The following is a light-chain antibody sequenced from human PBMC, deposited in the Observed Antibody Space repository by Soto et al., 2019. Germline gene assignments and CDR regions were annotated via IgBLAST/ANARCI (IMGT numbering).Light chain of an antibody. V-gene: IGKV1-33*01. Sequence: DIQMTQSPSSLSASVGDRVTITCQASQDISNYLNWYQQKPGKAPKLLIYDASNLETGVPSRFSGSGSGTDFTFTISSLQPEDIATYYCQPTGGFTFGPGTKVDIK. CDR1: QDISNY. CDR2: DAS. J-gene: IGKJ3*01. CDR3: QPTGGFT.